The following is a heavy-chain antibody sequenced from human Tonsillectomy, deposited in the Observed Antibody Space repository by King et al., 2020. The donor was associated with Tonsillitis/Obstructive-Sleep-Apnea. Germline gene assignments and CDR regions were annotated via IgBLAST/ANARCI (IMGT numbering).Heavy chain of an antibody. V-gene: IGHV3-53*01. J-gene: IGHJ4*02. Sequence: VQLVESGGGLIQPGGSLRLSCAASGFIVSSYYMSWVRQAPGKGLEWVSGIYSGGSTYYADSGKGRFTISRDNSKNTLYLQMNSLRAEDTAVYYCAREFWGFDSWGQGTLVTVSS. D-gene: IGHD3-16*01. CDR3: AREFWGFDS. CDR1: GFIVSSYY. CDR2: IYSGGST.